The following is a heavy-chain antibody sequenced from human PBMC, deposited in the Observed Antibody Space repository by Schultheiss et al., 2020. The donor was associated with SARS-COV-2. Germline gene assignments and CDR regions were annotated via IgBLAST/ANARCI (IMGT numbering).Heavy chain of an antibody. CDR1: GFTFSSYG. Sequence: GGSLRLSCAASGFTFSSYGMHWVRQAPGKGLEWVAVIWYDGSNKYYADSVKGRFTISRDNSKNTLYLQMNSLRAEDTAVYYCARGAYGDYGERGYYWGQGTLVTVSS. D-gene: IGHD4-17*01. CDR2: IWYDGSNK. V-gene: IGHV3-33*01. CDR3: ARGAYGDYGERGYY. J-gene: IGHJ4*02.